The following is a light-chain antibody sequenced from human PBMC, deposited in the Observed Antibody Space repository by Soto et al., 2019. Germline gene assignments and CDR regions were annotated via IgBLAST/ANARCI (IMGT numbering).Light chain of an antibody. J-gene: IGKJ2*01. Sequence: DIQMTQSPSTLSASVGDRVTITCRASQSISSWLAWYQQKPGKAPKLLIYKASTLESGVTSRFSGSGSGTEFPLTISSLQADDLVTYYCQQYSSYSTFGQGTKLEIK. CDR2: KAS. CDR1: QSISSW. CDR3: QQYSSYST. V-gene: IGKV1-5*03.